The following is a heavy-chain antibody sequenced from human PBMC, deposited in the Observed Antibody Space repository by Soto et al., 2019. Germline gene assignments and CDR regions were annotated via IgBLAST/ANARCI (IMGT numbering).Heavy chain of an antibody. J-gene: IGHJ6*02. D-gene: IGHD3-10*01. CDR1: GGTFSSYA. CDR2: IIPIFGTA. Sequence: ASVKVSCKASGGTFSSYAISWVRQAPGQGLEWMGGIIPIFGTANYAQKFQGRVTITADKSTSTAYMELSSLRSEDTAVYYCARAFIYYYGMDVWGQGTTVTVSS. V-gene: IGHV1-69*06. CDR3: ARAFIYYYGMDV.